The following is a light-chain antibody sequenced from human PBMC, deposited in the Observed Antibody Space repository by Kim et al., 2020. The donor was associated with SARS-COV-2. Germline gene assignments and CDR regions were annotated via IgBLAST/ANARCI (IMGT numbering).Light chain of an antibody. Sequence: EIVMTQSPATLSVSPGERATLSCRASQSVSSNLAWYQQKPGQAPRLLIYGASTRATGIPSRFSGSGSGTEFTLTISSLQSEDFAVYSCQQYNNWPYTFGQGTKLET. V-gene: IGKV3-15*01. CDR3: QQYNNWPYT. CDR1: QSVSSN. CDR2: GAS. J-gene: IGKJ2*01.